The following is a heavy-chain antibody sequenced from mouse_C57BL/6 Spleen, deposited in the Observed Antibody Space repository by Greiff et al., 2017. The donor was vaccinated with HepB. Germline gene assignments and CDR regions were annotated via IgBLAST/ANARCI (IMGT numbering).Heavy chain of an antibody. D-gene: IGHD1-1*01. V-gene: IGHV1-62-2*01. CDR3: ARHEDYYGSSYDYYAMDY. CDR2: FYPGSGSI. Sequence: VQLLESGAELVKPGASVKLSCKASGYTFTEYSIHWVKQRPGQGLEWIGWFYPGSGSIKYNEKFKDKATLTADKSSSTVYMELSRLTSEDSAVYFCARHEDYYGSSYDYYAMDYWGQGTSVTVSS. CDR1: GYTFTEYS. J-gene: IGHJ4*01.